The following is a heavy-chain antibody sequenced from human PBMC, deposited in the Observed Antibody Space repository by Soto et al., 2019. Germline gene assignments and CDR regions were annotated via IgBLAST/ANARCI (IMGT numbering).Heavy chain of an antibody. J-gene: IGHJ5*01. Sequence: GESLKISCKGSGYSFTSYWIGWVRQMPGKGLEWMGIIYPGDSDTRYSPSFQGQVTISADKSISTAYLQWSSLKASDTAMYYCAKPTGRGWSSPFFDSWGRGNRFTVP. CDR3: AKPTGRGWSSPFFDS. V-gene: IGHV5-51*01. D-gene: IGHD6-19*01. CDR2: IYPGDSDT. CDR1: GYSFTSYW.